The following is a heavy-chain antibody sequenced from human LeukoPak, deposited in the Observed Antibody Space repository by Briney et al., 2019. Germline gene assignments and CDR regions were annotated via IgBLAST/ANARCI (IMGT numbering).Heavy chain of an antibody. CDR3: SRIPKLAPTGDFDY. V-gene: IGHV1-2*02. D-gene: IGHD1-1*01. CDR2: IDPANGAT. CDR1: GYTFTDFS. J-gene: IGHJ4*02. Sequence: GASVKVSCKTSGYTFTDFSIHWVRQAPGQGLEWMGYIDPANGATRYAQKLQGRVTITRDTSSTTAYMDLRSLRSDDTAVAYCSRIPKLAPTGDFDYWGQGTLVTVSS.